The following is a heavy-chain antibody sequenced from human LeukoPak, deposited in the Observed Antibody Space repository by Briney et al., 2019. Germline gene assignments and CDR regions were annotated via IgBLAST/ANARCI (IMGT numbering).Heavy chain of an antibody. Sequence: ASVKVSCKASGYTFIGHYIHWVRQAPGQGLEWMGWINPKNGGANYAPRFRGRVTMTRDRSTSTVYMELTRLTSDDTAVYYCARASFWESPVNWFDPWGQGTLVTVSS. V-gene: IGHV1-2*07. CDR1: GYTFIGHY. CDR3: ARASFWESPVNWFDP. CDR2: INPKNGGA. J-gene: IGHJ5*02. D-gene: IGHD3-16*01.